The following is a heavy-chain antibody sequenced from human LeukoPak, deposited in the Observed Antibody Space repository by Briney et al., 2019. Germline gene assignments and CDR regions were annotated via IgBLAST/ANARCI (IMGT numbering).Heavy chain of an antibody. Sequence: PGGSLRLSCAASGFTFSGSAMHWVRQASGKGLEWVGRIRSKANSYATAYAASVKGRFTISRDDSKNTAYLQMNSLKTEDTAVYYCTRQGGSEYYYYYMDVWGKGTTVTVSS. CDR3: TRQGGSEYYYYYMDV. D-gene: IGHD2-15*01. J-gene: IGHJ6*03. CDR1: GFTFSGSA. V-gene: IGHV3-73*01. CDR2: IRSKANSYAT.